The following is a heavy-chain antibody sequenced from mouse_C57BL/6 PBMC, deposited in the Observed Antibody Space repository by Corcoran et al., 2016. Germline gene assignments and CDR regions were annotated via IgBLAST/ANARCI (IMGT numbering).Heavy chain of an antibody. D-gene: IGHD2-5*01. CDR1: GYTFTDYY. V-gene: IGHV1-76*01. J-gene: IGHJ2*01. CDR2: IYPGSGNT. Sequence: QVQLKQSGAELVRPGASVKLSCKASGYTFTDYYINWVKQRPGQGLEWIARIYPGSGNTYYNEKFKGKATLTAEKSSSTAYMQLSSLTSEDSAVYFGANSNGEYYFDYWGQGTTLTVSS. CDR3: ANSNGEYYFDY.